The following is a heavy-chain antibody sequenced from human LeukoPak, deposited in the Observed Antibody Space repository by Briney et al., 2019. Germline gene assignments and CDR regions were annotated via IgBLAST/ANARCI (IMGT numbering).Heavy chain of an antibody. D-gene: IGHD3-3*01. CDR1: GFTFGDYA. CDR3: TRFTISRGYFDY. J-gene: IGHJ4*02. CDR2: IRSKAYGGTT. V-gene: IGHV3-49*04. Sequence: GGCLRLSCTASGFTFGDYAVSWVRQAPGKGLEWVGFIRSKAYGGTTEYAASVKGRFTISRDDSKSIAYLQMNSLKTEDTAVYYCTRFTISRGYFDYWGQGTLVTVSS.